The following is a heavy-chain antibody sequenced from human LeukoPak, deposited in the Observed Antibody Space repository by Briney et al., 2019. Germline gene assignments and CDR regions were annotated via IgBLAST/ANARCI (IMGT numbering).Heavy chain of an antibody. D-gene: IGHD6-6*01. CDR3: ARDGRYAGSSSY. Sequence: PGGSLRLSCAASGFTFSNAWMTWVRQAPGKGLEWVSYISSSGSTIYYADSVKGRFTISRDNAKNSLYLQMNSLRAEDTAVYYCARDGRYAGSSSYWGQGTLVTVSS. J-gene: IGHJ4*02. CDR1: GFTFSNAW. V-gene: IGHV3-11*01. CDR2: ISSSGSTI.